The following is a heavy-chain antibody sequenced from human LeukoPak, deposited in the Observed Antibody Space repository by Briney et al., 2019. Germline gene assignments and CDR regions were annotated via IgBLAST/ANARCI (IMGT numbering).Heavy chain of an antibody. J-gene: IGHJ4*02. V-gene: IGHV3-23*01. CDR1: GFTFSSYA. Sequence: PGGSLRLSCAASGFTFSSYAMSWVRQAPGKGLEWVSAISGSGGSTYYAYSVKGRFTISRDNSKNTLYLQMSSLRAGDTAVYYCGGSEDGYIDYWGQGTLVTVSS. CDR3: GGSEDGYIDY. CDR2: ISGSGGST. D-gene: IGHD5-24*01.